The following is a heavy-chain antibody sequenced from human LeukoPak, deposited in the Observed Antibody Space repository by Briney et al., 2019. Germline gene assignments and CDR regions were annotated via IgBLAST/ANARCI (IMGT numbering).Heavy chain of an antibody. CDR3: ARDLGDYRYYYYYMDV. D-gene: IGHD4-17*01. V-gene: IGHV1-2*02. CDR2: INPNSGGT. J-gene: IGHJ6*03. Sequence: ASVEVSCKASGYTFTGYYMHWVRQAPGQGLEWMGWINPNSGGTNYAQKFQGRVTMTRDTSISTAYMELSRLRSDDTAVYYCARDLGDYRYYYYYMDVWGKGTTVTVSS. CDR1: GYTFTGYY.